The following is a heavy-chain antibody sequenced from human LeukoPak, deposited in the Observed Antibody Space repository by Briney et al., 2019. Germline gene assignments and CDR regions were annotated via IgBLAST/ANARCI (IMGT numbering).Heavy chain of an antibody. V-gene: IGHV4-59*01. J-gene: IGHJ4*02. CDR1: GGSLSSYY. D-gene: IGHD3-10*01. CDR2: IYYSGST. CDR3: ARVVGGSTYYFDY. Sequence: SETLSLTCTVSGGSLSSYYWSWIRQPPGKGLEWIGYIYYSGSTNYNPSLKSRVTISVDTSKNQFSLKLSSVTAADTAVYYCARVVGGSTYYFDYWGQGTLVTVTS.